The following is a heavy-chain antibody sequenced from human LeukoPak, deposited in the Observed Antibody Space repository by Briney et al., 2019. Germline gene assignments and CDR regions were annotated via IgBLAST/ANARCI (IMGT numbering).Heavy chain of an antibody. CDR1: GFTFSSYR. CDR2: ISSSSSTI. J-gene: IGHJ3*02. CDR3: AKEYDILTGYYAFDI. D-gene: IGHD3-9*01. V-gene: IGHV3-48*01. Sequence: GGSLRLSCAASGFTFSSYRMNWVRQAPGKGLEWVSYISSSSSTIYYADSVKGRFTISRDNSKNTLYLQMNSLRAEDTAVYYCAKEYDILTGYYAFDIWGQGTMVTVSS.